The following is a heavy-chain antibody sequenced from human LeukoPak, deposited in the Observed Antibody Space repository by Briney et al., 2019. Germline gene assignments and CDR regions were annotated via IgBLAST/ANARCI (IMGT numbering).Heavy chain of an antibody. CDR1: GGSISSTN. V-gene: IGHV3-23*01. CDR2: ISGSGGST. CDR3: AKGYGGYEGKVPYFDY. Sequence: ETLSLTCAVSGGSISSTNNWWSWVRQPPGKGLEWVSAISGSGGSTYYADSVKGRFTISRDNSKNTLYLQMNSLRAEDTAVYYCAKGYGGYEGKVPYFDYWGQGTLVTVSS. J-gene: IGHJ4*02. D-gene: IGHD5-12*01.